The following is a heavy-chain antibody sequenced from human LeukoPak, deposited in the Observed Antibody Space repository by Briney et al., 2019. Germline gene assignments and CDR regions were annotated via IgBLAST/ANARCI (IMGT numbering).Heavy chain of an antibody. J-gene: IGHJ4*02. CDR1: GFTFSSYE. Sequence: GGSLRLSCAAPGFTFSSYEMNWVRQAPGKGLEWVSYISSSGSTIYYADSVKGRFTISRDNAKSSLYLQMNSLRAEDTAVYYCARGDCSGGSCYLSLTTIDYWGQGTLVTVSS. CDR3: ARGDCSGGSCYLSLTTIDY. D-gene: IGHD2-15*01. CDR2: ISSSGSTI. V-gene: IGHV3-48*03.